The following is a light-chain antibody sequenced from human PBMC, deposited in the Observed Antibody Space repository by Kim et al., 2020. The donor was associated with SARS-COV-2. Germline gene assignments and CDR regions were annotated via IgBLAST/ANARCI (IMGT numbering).Light chain of an antibody. CDR3: ATWDGSLNGWV. V-gene: IGLV1-44*01. CDR1: TSNLGSYP. CDR2: THH. J-gene: IGLJ3*02. Sequence: HSFTISSSGSTSNLGSYPVTWYQHLPRTAPKLLIYTHHQRPSGVPDRFSGSKSGTSASLAISGLQSEDEADYFCATWDGSLNGWVFGGGTKLSVL.